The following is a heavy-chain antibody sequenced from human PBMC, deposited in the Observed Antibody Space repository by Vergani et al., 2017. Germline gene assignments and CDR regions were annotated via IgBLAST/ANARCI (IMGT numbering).Heavy chain of an antibody. CDR2: INPNSGGT. Sequence: QVQLVQSGAEVKKPGASVKVSCKASGYPFTGYYMHWVRQAPGQGLEWMGWINPNSGGTNYAQKFQGRVTMTRDTSTSTVYMELSSLRSEDTAVYYCARDEGLIIGYDSPFDYWGQGTLVTVSS. J-gene: IGHJ4*02. CDR1: GYPFTGYY. CDR3: ARDEGLIIGYDSPFDY. V-gene: IGHV1-2*02. D-gene: IGHD5-12*01.